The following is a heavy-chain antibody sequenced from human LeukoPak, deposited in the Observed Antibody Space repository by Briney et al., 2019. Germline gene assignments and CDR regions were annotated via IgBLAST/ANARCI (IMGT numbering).Heavy chain of an antibody. V-gene: IGHV3-23*01. D-gene: IGHD6-13*01. CDR3: AKAYSSSWHYFDY. CDR1: GFTFSSYA. J-gene: IGHJ4*02. CDR2: ISGSGDRT. Sequence: GGSLRLSCSASGFTFSSYAMNWVRQAPGKGLEWASAISGSGDRTYYAHSVKGRFTISRDKSKNTLYLQMDSLRAEDTAVYYCAKAYSSSWHYFDYWGRGTLVTVSS.